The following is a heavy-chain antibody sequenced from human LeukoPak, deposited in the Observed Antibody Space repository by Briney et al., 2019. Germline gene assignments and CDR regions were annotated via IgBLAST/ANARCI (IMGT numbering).Heavy chain of an antibody. CDR3: ARERALNYYDSSGYDS. CDR2: MSNDDST. D-gene: IGHD3-22*01. J-gene: IGHJ4*02. CDR1: GFTFSSYA. V-gene: IGHV3-23*01. Sequence: GGSLRLSCAASGFTFSSYAMSWVRQAPGKGLQWVSSMSNDDSTYYADSVKGRFIISRDNSKNTLYLQMNSLRAEDTAVYYCARERALNYYDSSGYDSWGQGTLVTVSP.